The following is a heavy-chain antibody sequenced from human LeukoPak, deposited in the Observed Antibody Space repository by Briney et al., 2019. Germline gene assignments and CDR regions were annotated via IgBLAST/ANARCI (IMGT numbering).Heavy chain of an antibody. D-gene: IGHD5-24*01. J-gene: IGHJ3*02. CDR3: ARGRDGYNYGLI. Sequence: PSETLSLTCTVSGGSISSTSYYWGWIRQPPGKGLEWIGLMYYSGNAYYNASLKSRVTISVDTSKNQFSLKLSSVAAADTAVYYCARGRDGYNYGLIWGQGTMVTVSS. CDR2: MYYSGNA. V-gene: IGHV4-39*07. CDR1: GGSISSTSYY.